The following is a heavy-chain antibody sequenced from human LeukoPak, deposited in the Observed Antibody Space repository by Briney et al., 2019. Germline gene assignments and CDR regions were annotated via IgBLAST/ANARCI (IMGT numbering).Heavy chain of an antibody. J-gene: IGHJ4*02. CDR1: GYTLTELS. Sequence: SVKVSCKVSGYTLTELSMHWVRQAPGQGLEWMGGIIPIFGTANYAQKFQGRVTITTDESTSTAYMELSSLRSEDTAFYYCARETTIALDYWGQGTLVTVSS. D-gene: IGHD3-9*01. CDR2: IIPIFGTA. CDR3: ARETTIALDY. V-gene: IGHV1-69*05.